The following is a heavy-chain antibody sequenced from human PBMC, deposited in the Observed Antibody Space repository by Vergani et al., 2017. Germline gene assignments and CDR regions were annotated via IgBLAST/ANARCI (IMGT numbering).Heavy chain of an antibody. CDR3: AKDNGEGGDRPYYYYGMDV. J-gene: IGHJ6*02. V-gene: IGHV3-43D*03. CDR1: GFTFDDYA. D-gene: IGHD4-17*01. Sequence: EVQLVESGGVVVQPGGSLRLSCAASGFTFDDYAMHWVRQAPGQGLEWVSLISWDGGSTYYADSVKGRFTISRDNSKNSLYLQMNSLRAEDTALYYCAKDNGEGGDRPYYYYGMDVWGQGTTVTVSS. CDR2: ISWDGGST.